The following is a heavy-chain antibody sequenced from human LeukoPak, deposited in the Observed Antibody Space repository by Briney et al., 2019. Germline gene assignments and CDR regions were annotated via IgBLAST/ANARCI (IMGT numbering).Heavy chain of an antibody. V-gene: IGHV3-43D*04. Sequence: GGSLRLSCAASGFTFDDYAMHWVRQAPGKGLEWVSLISWDGGSTYYADSVKGRFTISRVNSKNSLYLQMNSLRAEDTALYYCAKDMGTGIAAAARFDPWGQGTLVTVSS. J-gene: IGHJ5*02. CDR2: ISWDGGST. CDR1: GFTFDDYA. D-gene: IGHD6-13*01. CDR3: AKDMGTGIAAAARFDP.